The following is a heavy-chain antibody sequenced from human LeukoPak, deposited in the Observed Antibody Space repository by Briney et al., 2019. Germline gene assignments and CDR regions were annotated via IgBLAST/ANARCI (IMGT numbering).Heavy chain of an antibody. V-gene: IGHV4-4*07. CDR2: ISTTGST. Sequence: PSETLSLTCTVSGGSINDYYCNRIRQPAGKGLEWIGHISTTGSTNYNPSLKSRVTMSVDTSKDQFSLKLSSVTAADTAVYYCARRDCSRTACYNALDVWGQGTRVTVSS. CDR1: GGSINDYY. CDR3: ARRDCSRTACYNALDV. D-gene: IGHD2-2*02. J-gene: IGHJ3*01.